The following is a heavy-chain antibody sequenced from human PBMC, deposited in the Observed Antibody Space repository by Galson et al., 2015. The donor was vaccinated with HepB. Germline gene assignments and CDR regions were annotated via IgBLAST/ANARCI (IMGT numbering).Heavy chain of an antibody. CDR2: IWYDGSNK. V-gene: IGHV3-33*01. CDR3: ARPLSSTSYFDY. Sequence: SLRLSCAASGFNFSSYGMHWVRQAPGKGLEWVAVIWYDGSNKYYVDSVKGRFTISRDNSKNTLYLQMNSLRAEDTAVYYCARPLSSTSYFDYWGQGTLVTVSS. D-gene: IGHD2-2*01. CDR1: GFNFSSYG. J-gene: IGHJ4*02.